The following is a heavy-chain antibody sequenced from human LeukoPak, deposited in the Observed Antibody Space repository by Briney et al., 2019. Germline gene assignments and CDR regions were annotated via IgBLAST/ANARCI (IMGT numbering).Heavy chain of an antibody. CDR3: ARGGGTYVDDAFGV. J-gene: IGHJ3*01. V-gene: IGHV3-11*01. D-gene: IGHD1-26*01. Sequence: GGSLRLSCAASGFTFSDYYMSWIRQAPGKGLECLSYISTSGSTIYYADAVKGRFTISRDNAKNSLYLQMNGLRADDTAVYYCARGGGTYVDDAFGVWGQGTLVAVSS. CDR1: GFTFSDYY. CDR2: ISTSGSTI.